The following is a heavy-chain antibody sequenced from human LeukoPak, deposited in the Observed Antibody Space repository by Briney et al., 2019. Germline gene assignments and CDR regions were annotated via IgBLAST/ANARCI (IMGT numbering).Heavy chain of an antibody. J-gene: IGHJ6*03. V-gene: IGHV3-48*01. CDR1: GFTFSSNS. CDR3: AREYYYYYMDV. Sequence: GGSLRLSCAASGFTFSSNSMNWVRQAPGKGLEWVSYISSSSSTIYYADSVKGRFTISRDNAKNSLYLQMNSLRAEDTAVYYCAREYYYYYMDVWGKGTTVTVSS. CDR2: ISSSSSTI.